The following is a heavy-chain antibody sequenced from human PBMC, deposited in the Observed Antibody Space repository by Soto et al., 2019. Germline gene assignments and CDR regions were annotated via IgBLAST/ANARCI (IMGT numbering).Heavy chain of an antibody. V-gene: IGHV1-24*01. CDR1: GYTLTELS. D-gene: IGHD2-15*01. CDR2: FDPEDGET. Sequence: GASVKVSRKVSGYTLTELSMHWVRQAPGKGLEWMGGFDPEDGETIYAQKFQGRVTMTEDTSTDTAYMELSSLRSEDTAVYYCATPSTDIVVVVAFDAFDIWGQGTMVTVSS. CDR3: ATPSTDIVVVVAFDAFDI. J-gene: IGHJ3*02.